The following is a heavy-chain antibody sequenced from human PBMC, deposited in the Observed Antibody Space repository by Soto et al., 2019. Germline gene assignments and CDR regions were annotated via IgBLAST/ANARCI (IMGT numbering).Heavy chain of an antibody. D-gene: IGHD3-9*01. V-gene: IGHV4-39*01. J-gene: IGHJ5*02. CDR2: IYYSGRT. Sequence: PSETLSLTCTVSGHSMSNTDYFWGWIRQTPWKGLEWIGSIYYSGRTYYNPSLKSRVTISVDTSKNQFSLKLSSVTAADTAVYYCARRLILTGYSNWFDPWGQGTLVTVSS. CDR1: GHSMSNTDYF. CDR3: ARRLILTGYSNWFDP.